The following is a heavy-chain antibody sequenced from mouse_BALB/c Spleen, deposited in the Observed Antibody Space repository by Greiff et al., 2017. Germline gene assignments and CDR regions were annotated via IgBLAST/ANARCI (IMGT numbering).Heavy chain of an antibody. V-gene: IGHV1-67*01. Sequence: QVQLQQSGPELVRPGVSVKISCKGSGYTFTDYAMHWVKQSHAKSLEWIGVISTYYGNTNYNQKFKGKATMTVDKSSSTAYMELARLTSEDSAIYYCARWDYGNYPHAMDYWGQGTSVTVSS. J-gene: IGHJ4*01. CDR1: GYTFTDYA. CDR3: ARWDYGNYPHAMDY. D-gene: IGHD2-1*01. CDR2: ISTYYGNT.